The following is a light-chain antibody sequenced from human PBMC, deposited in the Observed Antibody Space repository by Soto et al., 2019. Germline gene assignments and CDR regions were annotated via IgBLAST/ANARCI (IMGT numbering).Light chain of an antibody. CDR2: DVS. V-gene: IGLV2-14*01. J-gene: IGLJ2*01. CDR3: SSYTSSSTPVV. Sequence: QSALTQPASVSGSPGQSIAISCTGTSSDVGGYNYVSWYQQHPGKAPKLMIYDVSNRPSEVSNRFSGSKSGNTASLTISGLQAEDEADYNCSSYTSSSTPVVFGGGTKLTVL. CDR1: SSDVGGYNY.